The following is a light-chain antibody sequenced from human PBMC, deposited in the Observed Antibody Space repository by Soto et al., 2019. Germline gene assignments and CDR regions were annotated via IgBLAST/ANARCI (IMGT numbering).Light chain of an antibody. CDR1: QSVSNNY. CDR3: QQYGSSSIT. CDR2: GAS. J-gene: IGKJ5*01. V-gene: IGKV3-20*01. Sequence: EIVLTQSPGTLSLSPEERATLSCRASQSVSNNYLAWYQQKPGQAPRLLIYGASNRATGIPDRFIGSGSGTDFTLTISRLEPEDFAVYYCQQYGSSSITFGQGTRLEIK.